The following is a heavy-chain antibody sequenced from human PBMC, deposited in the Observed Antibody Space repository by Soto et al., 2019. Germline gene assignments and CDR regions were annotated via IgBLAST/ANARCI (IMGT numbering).Heavy chain of an antibody. D-gene: IGHD6-13*01. Sequence: SETLSLTCTVSGGSISSYYWSWIRQPAGKGLEWIGRIYTSGSTNYNPSLKSRVTMSVDTSKNQFSLELSSVTAADTAVYYCARSAIAAAGSSLLFDYWGQGTLVTVSS. CDR3: ARSAIAAAGSSLLFDY. V-gene: IGHV4-4*07. CDR2: IYTSGST. CDR1: GGSISSYY. J-gene: IGHJ4*02.